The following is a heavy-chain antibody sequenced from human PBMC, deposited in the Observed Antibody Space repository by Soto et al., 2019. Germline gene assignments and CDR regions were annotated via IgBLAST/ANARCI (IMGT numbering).Heavy chain of an antibody. Sequence: QLQLQESGPGLVKPSETLSLTCTVSGGSISSSSYYWGWIRQPPGKGLEWIGTIYYSGSTYYNPSLKSRVTISVDTSKNQFSLKLSSVTAADTAVYYCARRGGVAATTYDYWGQGTLVTVSS. D-gene: IGHD1-26*01. J-gene: IGHJ4*02. V-gene: IGHV4-39*01. CDR2: IYYSGST. CDR1: GGSISSSSYY. CDR3: ARRGGVAATTYDY.